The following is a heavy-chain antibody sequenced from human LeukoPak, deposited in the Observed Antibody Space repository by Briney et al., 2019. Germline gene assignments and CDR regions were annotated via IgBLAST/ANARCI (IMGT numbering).Heavy chain of an antibody. CDR2: ISYDGSNK. CDR3: ARVLTVTTEIDY. Sequence: AGGSLRLSCAASGFTFSSCAMHWVRQAPGKGLEWVALISYDGSNKYYADSVKGRFTISRDNSKNTLYLQMNSLRAEDTAVYYCARVLTVTTEIDYWGQGTLVTVSS. CDR1: GFTFSSCA. J-gene: IGHJ4*02. V-gene: IGHV3-30-3*01. D-gene: IGHD4-11*01.